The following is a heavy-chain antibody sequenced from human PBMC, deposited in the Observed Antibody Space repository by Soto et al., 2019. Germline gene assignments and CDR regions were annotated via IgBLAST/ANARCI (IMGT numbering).Heavy chain of an antibody. CDR3: ARDAYGDYLGFEY. CDR2: IYSGGST. V-gene: IGHV3-66*01. J-gene: IGHJ4*02. Sequence: EVQLVESGGGLVQPGGSLRLSCAASGFTVSSNYMSWVRQAPGKGLEWVSVIYSGGSTYYADSVKGRFTISRDNSKNTLYLQMNSLRAEDTAVYYCARDAYGDYLGFEYWGQGTLVTVSS. D-gene: IGHD4-17*01. CDR1: GFTVSSNY.